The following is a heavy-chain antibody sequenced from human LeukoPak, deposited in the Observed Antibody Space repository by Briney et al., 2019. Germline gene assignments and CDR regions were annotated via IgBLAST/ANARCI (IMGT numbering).Heavy chain of an antibody. CDR1: GGTFSSYA. V-gene: IGHV1-69*13. CDR2: IIPIFGTA. D-gene: IGHD5-12*01. Sequence: SVKVSFTASGGTFSSYAISWVRQAPGQGLEWMGGIIPIFGTANYAQKFQGRVTITADESTSTAYMELSSLRSEDTAVYYCARVGYAGYWGQGTLVTVSS. J-gene: IGHJ4*02. CDR3: ARVGYAGY.